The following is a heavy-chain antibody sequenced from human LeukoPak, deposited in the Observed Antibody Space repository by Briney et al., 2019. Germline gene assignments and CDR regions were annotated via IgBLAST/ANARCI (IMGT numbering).Heavy chain of an antibody. D-gene: IGHD3-3*01. V-gene: IGHV3-9*01. CDR2: ISWNSGSI. CDR3: AKELSYDFWSGYIYGMDV. CDR1: GFTFDDYA. J-gene: IGHJ6*02. Sequence: LSGGSLRLSCAASGFTFDDYAMHWVRQAPGKGLEWVSGISWNSGSIGYADSVKGRFTISRDNAKNSLYLQMNSLRAEDTALYYCAKELSYDFWSGYIYGMDVWGQGTTVTVSS.